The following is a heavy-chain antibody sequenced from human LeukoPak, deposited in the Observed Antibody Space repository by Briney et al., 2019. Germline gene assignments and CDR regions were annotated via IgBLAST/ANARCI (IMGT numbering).Heavy chain of an antibody. J-gene: IGHJ4*02. CDR3: ARDYADYVGYFFFDY. CDR1: GFTFSSHA. Sequence: PGGSLRLSCAASGFTFSSHAMSWVRQAPGKGLEWVSGIRGSGDDTYYADSVKGRFTISRDNSQNTLYLQMNSLRAEDTAVYYCARDYADYVGYFFFDYWGQGTLVTVSS. CDR2: IRGSGDDT. D-gene: IGHD4-17*01. V-gene: IGHV3-23*01.